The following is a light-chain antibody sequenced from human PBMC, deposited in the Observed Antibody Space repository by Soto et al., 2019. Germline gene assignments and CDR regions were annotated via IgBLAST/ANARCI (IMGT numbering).Light chain of an antibody. J-gene: IGLJ2*01. CDR1: KLGDKY. CDR3: QAWDSSTADAV. V-gene: IGLV3-1*01. Sequence: SYELTQPPSVSVSPGQTASITCSGDKLGDKYACWYQQKPGQSPVLVIYQDSKRPSGIPERFSGSNSGNTATLTISGTQAMDEADYYCQAWDSSTADAVFGGGTKLTV. CDR2: QDS.